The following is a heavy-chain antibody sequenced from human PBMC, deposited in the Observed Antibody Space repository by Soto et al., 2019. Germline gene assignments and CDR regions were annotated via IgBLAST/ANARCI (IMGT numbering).Heavy chain of an antibody. D-gene: IGHD3-9*01. J-gene: IGHJ4*02. CDR1: GFALSGAS. V-gene: IGHV3-48*02. CDR3: ARDLTDFSNYYFDY. CDR2: ISASGATI. Sequence: GEPLKISCAASGFALSGASMNWVRQAPGKGLEWVSYISASGATIYYADSVKGRFTISRDKAQNSVYLQMDSLKDEDTAVYYCARDLTDFSNYYFDYWGQVSLVTVSS.